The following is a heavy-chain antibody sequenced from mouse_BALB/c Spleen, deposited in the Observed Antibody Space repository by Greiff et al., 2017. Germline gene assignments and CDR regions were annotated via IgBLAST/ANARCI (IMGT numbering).Heavy chain of an antibody. Sequence: QVQLKQSGPQLVRPGASVKISCKASGYSFTSYWMYWVKQRPGQGLEWIGMIDPSDSETRLNQKFKDKATLTVDKSSSTAYMQLSSPTSEDSAVYYCARRRVFAYWGQGTLVTVSA. CDR2: IDPSDSET. CDR3: ARRRVFAY. J-gene: IGHJ3*01. V-gene: IGHV1S126*01. CDR1: GYSFTSYW.